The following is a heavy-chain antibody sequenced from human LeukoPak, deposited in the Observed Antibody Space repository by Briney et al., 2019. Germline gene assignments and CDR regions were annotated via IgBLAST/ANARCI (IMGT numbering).Heavy chain of an antibody. Sequence: EASVKVSCKSSGYMFTSHGIHWLRQAPGQGLEWMGWISAQNGNTNYVQQFLGRVTMTRDTSASTAYMELRSLKSDDTAVYYCARESNGGYGFDYWGQGTLVTVTS. CDR1: GYMFTSHG. D-gene: IGHD5-12*01. CDR2: ISAQNGNT. J-gene: IGHJ4*02. V-gene: IGHV1-18*01. CDR3: ARESNGGYGFDY.